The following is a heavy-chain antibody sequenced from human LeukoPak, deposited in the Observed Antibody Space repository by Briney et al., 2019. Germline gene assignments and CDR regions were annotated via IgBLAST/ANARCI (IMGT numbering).Heavy chain of an antibody. J-gene: IGHJ3*01. CDR1: GYTFKNYD. CDR3: ARAAAGGDDPFDV. CDR2: MNPNNDNA. Sequence: ASVKVSCKASGYTFKNYDINWVRQAPGQGLEWMAWMNPNNDNAGSAQKFQGRVTMTRDTSINTDYMELSSLRSDDTGVYYCARAAAGGDDPFDVWGQGSLIIVSS. D-gene: IGHD6-25*01. V-gene: IGHV1-8*01.